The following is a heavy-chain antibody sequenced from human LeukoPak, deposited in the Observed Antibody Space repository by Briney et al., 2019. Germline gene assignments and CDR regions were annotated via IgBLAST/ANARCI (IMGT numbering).Heavy chain of an antibody. CDR1: GFTFSSYG. V-gene: IGHV3-33*01. D-gene: IGHD2-15*01. Sequence: PGGSLRLSCAASGFTFSSYGMHWVRQAPGEGLEWVGVIWYDGSNKYYADSVKGRFTISRDNSKNTLYLQMNSLRAEDTAVYYCARDATAYGMDVWGQGTTVTVSS. J-gene: IGHJ6*02. CDR2: IWYDGSNK. CDR3: ARDATAYGMDV.